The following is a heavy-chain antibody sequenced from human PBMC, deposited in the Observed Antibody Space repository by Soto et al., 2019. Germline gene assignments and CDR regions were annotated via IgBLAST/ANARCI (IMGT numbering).Heavy chain of an antibody. CDR2: ISSSSSYI. D-gene: IGHD5-18*01. V-gene: IGHV3-21*01. CDR3: ARMARGYSYGGDCDY. J-gene: IGHJ4*02. CDR1: GFTFSSYS. Sequence: GGSLRLSCAASGFTFSSYSMNWVRQAPGKGLEWVSSISSSSSYIYYADSVKGRFTISRDNAKNSLYLQMNSLRAEDTAVYYCARMARGYSYGGDCDYWGQGTLVNGAS.